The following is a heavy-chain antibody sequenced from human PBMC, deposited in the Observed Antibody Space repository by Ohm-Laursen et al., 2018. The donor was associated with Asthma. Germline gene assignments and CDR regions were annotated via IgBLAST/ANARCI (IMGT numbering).Heavy chain of an antibody. J-gene: IGHJ6*02. CDR2: IYYCGST. V-gene: IGHV4-31*03. CDR1: GGSINSGGYY. D-gene: IGHD3-10*01. CDR3: ARVRALWFRELSYYYYYGMDV. Sequence: SLTLSLTCTVSGGSINSGGYYWSWIRQHPGKGLEWIGYIYYCGSTYYNPSLKSRVTISEDTSKIQLSLKLSSVTAADTAVYYCARVRALWFRELSYYYYYGMDVWGQGTTVTVSS.